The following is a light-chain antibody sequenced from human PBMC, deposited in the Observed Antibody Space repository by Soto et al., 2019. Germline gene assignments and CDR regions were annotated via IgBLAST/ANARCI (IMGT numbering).Light chain of an antibody. Sequence: IPLTQSPSFLSASVGDRVTIACRASQGIRNDLDWFQQKPGKAPKLLIYAASNLQSGVPARFSGSGSGTDFTLTISSLQPEDFATYYCLQKYFYPFTFGPGTKVDIK. CDR1: QGIRND. J-gene: IGKJ3*01. CDR3: LQKYFYPFT. CDR2: AAS. V-gene: IGKV1-6*01.